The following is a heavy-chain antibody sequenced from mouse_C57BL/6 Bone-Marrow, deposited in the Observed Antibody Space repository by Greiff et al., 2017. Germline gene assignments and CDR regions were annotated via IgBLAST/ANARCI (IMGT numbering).Heavy chain of an antibody. J-gene: IGHJ2*01. CDR1: GYTFTDYN. V-gene: IGHV1-22*01. Sequence: VQLQQSGPELVKPGASVKMSCKASGYTFTDYNMHWVKQSHGKSLEWIGYINPNNGGTSYNQKFKGKATLTVNKSSSTAYMELRSLTSGDSAVYYCARDDYYGSNPGYWGQGTTLTVSS. CDR3: ARDDYYGSNPGY. D-gene: IGHD1-1*01. CDR2: INPNNGGT.